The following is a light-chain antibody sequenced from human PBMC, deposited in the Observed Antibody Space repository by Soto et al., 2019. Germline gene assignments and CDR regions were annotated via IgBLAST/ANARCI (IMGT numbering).Light chain of an antibody. CDR3: QSYDSTLKVV. J-gene: IGLJ2*01. Sequence: QSALTQPPSVSGAPGQRVTISCTGSSSNIGAGYDVHWYQLLPGTAPKLLIYGNSNRPSGVPDRFSGSKSGTSASLAITGLQAEDEGEYYCQSYDSTLKVVFGGGTKLTVL. CDR2: GNS. CDR1: SSNIGAGYD. V-gene: IGLV1-40*01.